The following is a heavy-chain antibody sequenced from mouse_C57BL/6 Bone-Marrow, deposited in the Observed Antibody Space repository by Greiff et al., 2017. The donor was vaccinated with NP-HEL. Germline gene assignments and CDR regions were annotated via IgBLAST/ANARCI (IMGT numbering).Heavy chain of an antibody. CDR3: ARRNDYGYYAMDY. J-gene: IGHJ4*01. CDR2: IYPGSGRT. D-gene: IGHD1-1*02. V-gene: IGHV1-55*01. Sequence: VQLQQPGAELVKPGASVKMSCKASGYTFTSYWITWVKQRPGQGLEWIGDIYPGSGRTNYNEKFKSKATLTVDTSSSTAYMQLSSLTSEDSAVYYCARRNDYGYYAMDYWGQGTSVTVSS. CDR1: GYTFTSYW.